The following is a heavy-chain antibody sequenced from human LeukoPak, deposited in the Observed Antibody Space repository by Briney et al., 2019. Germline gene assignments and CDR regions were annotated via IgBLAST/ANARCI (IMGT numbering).Heavy chain of an antibody. J-gene: IGHJ4*02. CDR3: ARSAFLVTAPGLYYFDY. D-gene: IGHD6-13*01. Sequence: SETLSLPCTVSGGSISSYYWSWIRQPAGKGLDWIGHIYNSGSTNYNPSLKGRVTMSVATSKNQFSLHLSSVTAADTAVHYCARSAFLVTAPGLYYFDYWGQGTLVAVSS. CDR1: GGSISSYY. CDR2: IYNSGST. V-gene: IGHV4-4*07.